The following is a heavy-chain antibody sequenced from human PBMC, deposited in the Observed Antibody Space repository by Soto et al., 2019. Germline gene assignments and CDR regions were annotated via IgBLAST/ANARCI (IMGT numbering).Heavy chain of an antibody. J-gene: IGHJ5*02. D-gene: IGHD2-8*01. V-gene: IGHV4-61*01. CDR2: ILDSGTT. CDR1: GGSVNRGSYY. CDR3: ARDRSTYGGGGTGEVKENWFDP. Sequence: SETLSLTCFVSGGSVNRGSYYWTWIRQPPGKGLEWIGYILDSGTTDYNPSLKSRVTMSVDTSKNQFSLNLRSVTAADTAVYYCARDRSTYGGGGTGEVKENWFDPWGQGALVTVSS.